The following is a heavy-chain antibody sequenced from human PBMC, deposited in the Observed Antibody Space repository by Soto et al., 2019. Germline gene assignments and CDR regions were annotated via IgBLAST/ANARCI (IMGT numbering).Heavy chain of an antibody. J-gene: IGHJ4*02. D-gene: IGHD6-19*01. CDR1: GFTFSSYA. CDR3: VRDQSTGGAAVAGTMDY. V-gene: IGHV3-30-3*01. CDR2: ISYDGSNK. Sequence: QVQLVESGGGVVQPGRSLRLSCAASGFTFSSYAMHWVRQAPGKGLEWVAVISYDGSNKYYADSVKGRFTISRDNSKNTLYLQMNSLRAEDTAVYYCVRDQSTGGAAVAGTMDYWGQGTLVTVSS.